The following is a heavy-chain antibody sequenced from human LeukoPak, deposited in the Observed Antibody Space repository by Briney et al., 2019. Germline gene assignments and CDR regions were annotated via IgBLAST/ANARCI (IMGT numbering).Heavy chain of an antibody. D-gene: IGHD1-26*01. J-gene: IGHJ4*02. CDR2: FYYSGST. CDR3: AHQPSGSYSIDY. CDR1: GGSISSTTSY. Sequence: SETLSLTCTVSGGSISSTTSYWGWIRQPPGKGLEWVGSFYYSGSTSFNPSLKSGVTISADMPKNQCSLKLSSVTAADTAVYYCAHQPSGSYSIDYWGQGTLVTVSS. V-gene: IGHV4-39*01.